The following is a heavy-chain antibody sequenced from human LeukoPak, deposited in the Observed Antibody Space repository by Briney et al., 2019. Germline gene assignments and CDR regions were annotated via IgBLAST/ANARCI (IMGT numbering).Heavy chain of an antibody. D-gene: IGHD3-22*01. Sequence: SETLSLTCAVSGGSISSGGYSWSWIRQPPGKGLEWIGYIYYSGSTYYNPSLKSRVTISVDTSKNQFSLKLSSVTAADTAVYYCASVPSRGTYYYMDVWGKGTTVTVSS. CDR2: IYYSGST. V-gene: IGHV4-30-4*07. J-gene: IGHJ6*03. CDR1: GGSISSGGYS. CDR3: ASVPSRGTYYYMDV.